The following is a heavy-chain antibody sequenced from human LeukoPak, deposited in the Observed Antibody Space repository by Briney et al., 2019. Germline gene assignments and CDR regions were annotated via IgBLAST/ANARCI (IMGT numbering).Heavy chain of an antibody. Sequence: ASVKVSCKASGYTFTGYYMHWVRQAPGQGLEWMGWIIPNSGATNYAQNFQGRVTMTRDTSISTAYMELNRLTSDDTAVYYCARQLGATSRDYWGQGTLVTVSP. D-gene: IGHD1-26*01. V-gene: IGHV1-2*02. CDR3: ARQLGATSRDY. CDR1: GYTFTGYY. CDR2: IIPNSGAT. J-gene: IGHJ4*02.